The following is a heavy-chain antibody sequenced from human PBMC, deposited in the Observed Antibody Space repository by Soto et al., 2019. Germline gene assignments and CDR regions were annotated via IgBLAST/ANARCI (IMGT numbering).Heavy chain of an antibody. Sequence: QVQLQESGPGLVKPSGTLSLTFVVSGGSIRSSNWWSWVRQPPGKGLEWIGAIYHSGSSNYNPSLKSRVTISVDKSKNQFSLKLSSVTAADTAVYYCASNEDTGAFDYWGQGTLVTVSS. D-gene: IGHD2-15*01. CDR2: IYHSGSS. CDR3: ASNEDTGAFDY. CDR1: GGSIRSSNW. J-gene: IGHJ4*02. V-gene: IGHV4-4*02.